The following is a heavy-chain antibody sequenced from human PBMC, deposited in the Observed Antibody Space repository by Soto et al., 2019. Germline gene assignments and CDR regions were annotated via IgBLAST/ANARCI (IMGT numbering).Heavy chain of an antibody. V-gene: IGHV4-39*01. Sequence: QLQLQESGPGLVKPSETLSLTCTVSGGSISSSSYYWGWIRQPPGKGLEWIGSIYYSGSTYYNPSLKSRVTISVDTSKNQFSLKLSSVTAADTAVYYCASSYSSSWYGLGYMDVWGKGTTVTVSS. CDR1: GGSISSSSYY. CDR3: ASSYSSSWYGLGYMDV. D-gene: IGHD6-13*01. J-gene: IGHJ6*03. CDR2: IYYSGST.